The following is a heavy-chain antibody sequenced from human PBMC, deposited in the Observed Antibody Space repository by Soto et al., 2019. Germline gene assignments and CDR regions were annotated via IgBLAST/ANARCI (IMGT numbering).Heavy chain of an antibody. D-gene: IGHD1-26*01. CDR2: IVVVSGST. J-gene: IGHJ6*02. CDR1: GFDFGSFG. CDR3: SADHPHMAMGWPV. V-gene: IGHV1-58*02. Sequence: SVKVSCQASGFDFGSFGIQFLRQTRGRGLEWIGWIVVVSGSTNYARQFQGRVAISRDMSSSTAYLDLYDLKSDDTAVYFCSADHPHMAMGWPVWGQGTTDTVSS.